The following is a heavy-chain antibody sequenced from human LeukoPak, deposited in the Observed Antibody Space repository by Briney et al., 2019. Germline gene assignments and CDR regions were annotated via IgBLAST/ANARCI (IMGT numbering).Heavy chain of an antibody. Sequence: GGSLRLSCAASGFTFSSYGMSWVRQAPGKGLEWVSAISGSGGSTYYADSVKGRFTISRDNSKNTLYLQMNSLRAEDTAVYYCARRAGAYSHPYDYWGQGTLVTVSS. CDR1: GFTFSSYG. D-gene: IGHD4/OR15-4a*01. CDR3: ARRAGAYSHPYDY. V-gene: IGHV3-23*01. CDR2: ISGSGGST. J-gene: IGHJ4*02.